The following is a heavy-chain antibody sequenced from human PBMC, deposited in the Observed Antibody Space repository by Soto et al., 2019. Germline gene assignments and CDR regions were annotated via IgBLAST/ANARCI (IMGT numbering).Heavy chain of an antibody. CDR1: GFTFSSYA. D-gene: IGHD3-22*01. CDR3: AKEDNYYDSSGYYLEYFHH. J-gene: IGHJ1*01. CDR2: ISGSGGTT. V-gene: IGHV3-23*01. Sequence: GGCLRLSCAASGFTFSSYAMTWVRQAPGKGLEWVSIISGSGGTTYYADSVKGRFTISRDNSKNTLYLQMNSLRADDTAVYYCAKEDNYYDSSGYYLEYFHHWGQGTLVTVSS.